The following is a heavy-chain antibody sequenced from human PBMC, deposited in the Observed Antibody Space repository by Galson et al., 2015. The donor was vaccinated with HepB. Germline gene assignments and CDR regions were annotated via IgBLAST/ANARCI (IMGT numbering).Heavy chain of an antibody. V-gene: IGHV3-21*01. Sequence: SLRLSCAASGFTFSSYSMNWVRQAPVKGLEWVSSISSSSSYIYYADSVKGRFTISRDNAKNSLYLQMNSLRAEDTAVYYCARDSSYGDFYYYVMDDWGQATTVTVSS. CDR3: ARDSSYGDFYYYVMDD. CDR1: GFTFSSYS. J-gene: IGHJ6*02. D-gene: IGHD4-17*01. CDR2: ISSSSSYI.